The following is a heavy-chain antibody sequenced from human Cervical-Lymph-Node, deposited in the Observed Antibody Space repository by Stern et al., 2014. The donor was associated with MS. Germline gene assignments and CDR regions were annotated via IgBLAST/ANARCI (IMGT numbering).Heavy chain of an antibody. Sequence: VQLVESGGGLIQPGGSLRLSCAASGFTVSSNYMTWVRQAPGKGLEWVSTIYSGSNTYYADSVKGRFTISRDNSKNTLYLQMNSLRAEDTAVYYCVRVPDYGYWIHWGQGTLVTVSS. CDR2: IYSGSNT. D-gene: IGHD3-3*01. J-gene: IGHJ4*02. CDR1: GFTVSSNY. CDR3: VRVPDYGYWIH. V-gene: IGHV3-53*01.